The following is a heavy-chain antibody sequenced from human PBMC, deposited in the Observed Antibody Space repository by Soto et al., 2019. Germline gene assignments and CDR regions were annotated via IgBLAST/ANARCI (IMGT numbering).Heavy chain of an antibody. D-gene: IGHD2-15*01. CDR1: GFTFSSYA. V-gene: IGHV3-23*01. CDR2: ISGSGGST. CDR3: AKDSSGGSQYYCYYGMDV. Sequence: SLRLSCAASGFTFSSYAMSWVRQAPGKGLEWVSAISGSGGSTYYADSVKGRFTISRDNSKNTLYLQMNSLRAEDTAVYYCAKDSSGGSQYYCYYGMDVWGQGTTVTVSS. J-gene: IGHJ6*02.